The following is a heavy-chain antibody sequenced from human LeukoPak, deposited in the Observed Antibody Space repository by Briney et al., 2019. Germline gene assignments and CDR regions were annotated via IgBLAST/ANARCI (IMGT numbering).Heavy chain of an antibody. CDR1: GGSISSYY. V-gene: IGHV4-59*12. J-gene: IGHJ3*02. CDR2: IHYSGST. Sequence: PSETLSLTCTVSGGSISSYYWSWIRQPPGKGLEWIGYIHYSGSTNYNPSLKSRVTISVDTSKNQFSLKLSSVTAADTAVYYCAREYYYYDSSGYPRGGAFDIWGQGTMVTVSS. D-gene: IGHD3-22*01. CDR3: AREYYYYDSSGYPRGGAFDI.